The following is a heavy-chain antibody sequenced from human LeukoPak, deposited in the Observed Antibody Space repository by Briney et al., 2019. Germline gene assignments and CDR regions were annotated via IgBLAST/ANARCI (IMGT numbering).Heavy chain of an antibody. V-gene: IGHV4-39*07. CDR2: IYYSGST. J-gene: IGHJ4*02. CDR3: ARVRSWDYYYFDY. Sequence: SETPSLTCTVSGGSITGSSSYWGWIRQPPGKGLEWIGSIYYSGSTFYNPSLNSRVTISVDTSKNQFSLQLNSVTAADTAVYSCARVRSWDYYYFDYWGQGTLVTVSS. CDR1: GGSITGSSSY. D-gene: IGHD6-13*01.